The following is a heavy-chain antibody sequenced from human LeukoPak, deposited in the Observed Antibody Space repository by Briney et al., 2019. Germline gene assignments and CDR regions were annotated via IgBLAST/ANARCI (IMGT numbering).Heavy chain of an antibody. Sequence: SETLSLTCTVSGGSISSSSYYWGWIRQPPGKGLEWIGSIYYSGSTYYNPSLKSRVTISVDTSKNQFSLKLSSVTAADTAVYYCARHDRIIASPLVWGQGTLVTVSS. J-gene: IGHJ4*02. CDR3: ARHDRIIASPLV. D-gene: IGHD6-13*01. CDR2: IYYSGST. V-gene: IGHV4-39*01. CDR1: GGSISSSSYY.